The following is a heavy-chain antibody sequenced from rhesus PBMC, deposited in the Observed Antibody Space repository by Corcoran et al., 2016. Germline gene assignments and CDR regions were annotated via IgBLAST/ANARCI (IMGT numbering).Heavy chain of an antibody. J-gene: IGHJ4*01. V-gene: IGHV4-106*01. D-gene: IGHD3-3*01. CDR1: GGSISDDYY. Sequence: QVQLQESGPGLVKPSETLSLTCAVSGGSISDDYYWSWIRQPPGKGLDLIVYIYGSGGGNNYNPSPKNRVTIAIDTSKNQVSLKLSSVTAADTTVYYCARDEGYYNFWTGPGYFDYWGQGVLVTVSS. CDR3: ARDEGYYNFWTGPGYFDY. CDR2: IYGSGGGN.